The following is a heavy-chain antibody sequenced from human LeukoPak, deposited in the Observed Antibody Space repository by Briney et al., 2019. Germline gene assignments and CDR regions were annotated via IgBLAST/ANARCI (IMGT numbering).Heavy chain of an antibody. CDR3: ALLSRGNLDAFDI. D-gene: IGHD3-10*01. CDR1: GGSISSGDYY. J-gene: IGHJ3*02. V-gene: IGHV4-30-4*01. CDR2: IYYSGST. Sequence: SQTLSLTCTVSGGSISSGDYYWSWIRQPPGKGLEWIGYIYYSGSTYYNPSLKSRVTISVDTSKNQFSLKLSSVTAADTAVYYCALLSRGNLDAFDIWGQGTMVTVSS.